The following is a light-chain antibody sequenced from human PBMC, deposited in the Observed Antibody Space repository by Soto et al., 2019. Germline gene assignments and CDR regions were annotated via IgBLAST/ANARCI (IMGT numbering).Light chain of an antibody. J-gene: IGKJ1*01. CDR3: HQYNKSPPWT. CDR2: AAS. CDR1: QSVNTY. Sequence: DIELTQSPSSLSASAGDRVTISCRASQSVNTYLAWYQQKPGQAPRLLIYAASSRAIGIPARFSGSGSGTEFTLTITNLRSEDFGVYYCHQYNKSPPWTFGQGTKVDIK. V-gene: IGKV3-15*01.